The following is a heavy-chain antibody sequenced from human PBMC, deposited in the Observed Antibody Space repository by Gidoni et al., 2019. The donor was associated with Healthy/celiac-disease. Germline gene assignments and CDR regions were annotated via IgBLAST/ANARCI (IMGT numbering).Heavy chain of an antibody. Sequence: EVQLVESGGGLVKPGGSLRLSCAASGFTFSSYSMNWVRQAPGKGLEWVSSISSSSSYIYYADSVKGRFTISRDNAKNSLYLQMNSLRAEDTAVYYCARDRGTLWYHDAFDIWGQGTMVTVSS. CDR3: ARDRGTLWYHDAFDI. V-gene: IGHV3-21*01. CDR1: GFTFSSYS. CDR2: ISSSSSYI. D-gene: IGHD3-10*01. J-gene: IGHJ3*02.